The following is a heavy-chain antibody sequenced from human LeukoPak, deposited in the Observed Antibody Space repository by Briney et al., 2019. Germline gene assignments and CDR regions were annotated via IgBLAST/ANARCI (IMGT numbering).Heavy chain of an antibody. D-gene: IGHD3-22*01. CDR3: ASATNIYDSSGYYWDNDY. CDR2: VKQDGSER. V-gene: IGHV3-7*01. J-gene: IGHJ4*02. Sequence: PGGSLRLSCAASGFISSRYWMSWVRQAPGKGLEWVANVKQDGSERYYGDSVKGRFTISRDNAKNSLYLQMNSLRAEDTAVYYCASATNIYDSSGYYWDNDYWGQGTLVTVSS. CDR1: GFISSRYW.